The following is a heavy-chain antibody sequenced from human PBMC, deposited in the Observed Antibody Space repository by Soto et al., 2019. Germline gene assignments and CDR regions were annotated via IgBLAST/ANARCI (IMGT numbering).Heavy chain of an antibody. J-gene: IGHJ5*02. CDR3: ARDPSTVNNFIGVWFDP. Sequence: SVKVSCKASGYTFGRFTINWVRQAPGQGLEWMGGIKPISDTTTYAQRFQGRVTITADASTSTVYMELSSLRSEDTAMYYCARDPSTVNNFIGVWFDPWGQGTLVRVCS. D-gene: IGHD4-4*01. V-gene: IGHV1-69*13. CDR2: IKPISDTT. CDR1: GYTFGRFT.